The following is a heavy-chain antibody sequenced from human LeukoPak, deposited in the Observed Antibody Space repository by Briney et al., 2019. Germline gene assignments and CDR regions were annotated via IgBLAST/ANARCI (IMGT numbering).Heavy chain of an antibody. D-gene: IGHD3-3*01. J-gene: IGHJ4*02. Sequence: GGSLRLSCAASGFTFSSYGMHWVRQAPGKGLEWVAFIRYDGSNKCYADSVKGRFTISRDNSKNTLYLQMNSLRAEDTAVYYCAKGRFLEWLCFYWGQGTLVTVSS. CDR1: GFTFSSYG. CDR2: IRYDGSNK. CDR3: AKGRFLEWLCFY. V-gene: IGHV3-30*02.